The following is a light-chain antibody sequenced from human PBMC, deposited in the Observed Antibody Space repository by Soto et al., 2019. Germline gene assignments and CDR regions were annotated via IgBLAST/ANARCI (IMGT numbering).Light chain of an antibody. V-gene: IGKV1-5*01. CDR1: QSISSW. CDR2: DAS. J-gene: IGKJ2*01. CDR3: QQYYHYPYT. Sequence: DIQMTQSPSTLSASVGDRVTITCRASQSISSWLAWYQQKPGKAPKLLIYDASSLESGVPSSFSGSGSGTEFTLTISSLQPDDFATYYCQQYYHYPYTYGQGTKLEIK.